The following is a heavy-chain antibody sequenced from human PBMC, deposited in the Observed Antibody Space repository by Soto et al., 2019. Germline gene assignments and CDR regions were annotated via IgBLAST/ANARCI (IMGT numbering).Heavy chain of an antibody. CDR3: PIVPSPFGFYYALDV. CDR2: ISSSGTT. CDR1: GDSIGSGSKY. D-gene: IGHD3-16*01. Sequence: SETLSLTCTVSGDSIGSGSKYWSWIRQAPGKGLDWIGYISSSGTTYYNASLKSRLTMSLDTSQNQFSLNLKSVTAAHPAVYFCPIVPSPFGFYYALDVLGQGTTVTVSS. J-gene: IGHJ6*02. V-gene: IGHV4-30-4*01.